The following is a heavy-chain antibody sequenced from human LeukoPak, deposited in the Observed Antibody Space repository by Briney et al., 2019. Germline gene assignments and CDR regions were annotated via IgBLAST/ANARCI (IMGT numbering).Heavy chain of an antibody. CDR2: IIPILGIA. J-gene: IGHJ6*02. D-gene: IGHD3-16*01. CDR1: GGTFSSYA. CDR3: ARPVGGPYYYYGMDV. V-gene: IGHV1-69*04. Sequence: GSWVKVSCKASGGTFSSYAISWVRQAPGQGLECRGRIIPILGIANYAQKFQGRVTITADKSTSTAYMELSSLRSEDTAVYYCARPVGGPYYYYGMDVWGQGTTVTVSS.